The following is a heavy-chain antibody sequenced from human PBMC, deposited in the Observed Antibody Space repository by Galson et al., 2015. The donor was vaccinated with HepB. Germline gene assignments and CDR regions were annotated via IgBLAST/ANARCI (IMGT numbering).Heavy chain of an antibody. CDR3: ARVRVGSVYDFADGMDV. Sequence: SVKVSCKASGYTFTSYYMHWVRQAPGQGLEWMGIINPSGGSTSYAQKFQGRVTMTKDTSTSTVYMELSSLRSEDTAVYYCARVRVGSVYDFADGMDVWGQGTTVTVSS. V-gene: IGHV1-46*03. CDR1: GYTFTSYY. D-gene: IGHD3-3*01. J-gene: IGHJ6*02. CDR2: INPSGGST.